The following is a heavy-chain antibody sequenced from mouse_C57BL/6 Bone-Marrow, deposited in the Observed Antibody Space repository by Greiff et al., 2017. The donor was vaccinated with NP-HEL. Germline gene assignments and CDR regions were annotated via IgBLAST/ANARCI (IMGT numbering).Heavy chain of an antibody. J-gene: IGHJ3*01. Sequence: VQLQQSGPGLVQPSQSLSITCTVSGFSLTSYGVHWVRQSPGKGLEWLGVIWSGGSTDYNAAFISRLSISKDNSKSQVFFKMNSLQADDTAIYYCARNFDSSGPFAYWGQGTLVTVSA. CDR2: IWSGGST. V-gene: IGHV2-2*01. CDR1: GFSLTSYG. D-gene: IGHD3-2*02. CDR3: ARNFDSSGPFAY.